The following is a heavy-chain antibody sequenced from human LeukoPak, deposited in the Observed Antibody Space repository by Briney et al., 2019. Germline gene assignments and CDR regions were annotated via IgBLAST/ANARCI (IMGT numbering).Heavy chain of an antibody. CDR1: GFTFSSDG. D-gene: IGHD5-12*01. V-gene: IGHV3-23*01. Sequence: GGSLRLSCAASGFTFSSDGMSWVRHAPGKGLGWVSGISGSGSHIYYTDSVKGRFTISRDNSKNTLNLQMNSLRAEDTAVYYCAKTGYSGSDRFFDYWGQGILVTISS. CDR3: AKTGYSGSDRFFDY. J-gene: IGHJ4*02. CDR2: ISGSGSHI.